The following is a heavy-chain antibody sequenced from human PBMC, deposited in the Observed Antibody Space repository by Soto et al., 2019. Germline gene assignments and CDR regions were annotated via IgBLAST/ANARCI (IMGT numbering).Heavy chain of an antibody. CDR1: GFTFSSYA. V-gene: IGHV3-23*01. D-gene: IGHD2-8*01. CDR3: AKVRYCTNGVCYWYFDL. J-gene: IGHJ2*01. Sequence: GGSLRLSCAASGFTFSSYAMSWVRQAPGKGLEWVSAISGSGGSTYYADSVKGRFTISRDNSKNTLYLQMNSLRAEDTAVYYCAKVRYCTNGVCYWYFDLWGRGTLVTVSS. CDR2: ISGSGGST.